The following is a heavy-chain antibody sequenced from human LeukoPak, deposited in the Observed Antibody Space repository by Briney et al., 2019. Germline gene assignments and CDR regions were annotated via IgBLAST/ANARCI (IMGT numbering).Heavy chain of an antibody. CDR3: ARDRRHSYGSDLHW. J-gene: IGHJ4*02. CDR1: GDPISTYQ. V-gene: IGHV4-4*07. D-gene: IGHD5-18*01. CDR2: ISTTGNL. Sequence: PSETLSLTCSVSGDPISTYQWICIRQPAGKGLEWVGRISTTGNLYYNPSLKSRVTMSVDESKNLFSLELTSVSAADAAVYYCARDRRHSYGSDLHWWGLGILVTVSS.